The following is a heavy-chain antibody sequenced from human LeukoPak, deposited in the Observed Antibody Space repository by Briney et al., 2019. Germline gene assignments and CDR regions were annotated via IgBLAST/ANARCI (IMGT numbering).Heavy chain of an antibody. CDR3: TTDLWGGDAPDAFDI. CDR1: GFTVSSKY. V-gene: IGHV3-15*01. D-gene: IGHD2-21*01. J-gene: IGHJ3*02. CDR2: IKSKTDGGTT. Sequence: GGSLRLSCAASGFTVSSKYMSWVRQAPGKGLEWVGRIKSKTDGGTTDYAAPVKGRFTISRDDSKNTLYLQMNSLKTEDTAVYYCTTDLWGGDAPDAFDIWGQGTMVTVSS.